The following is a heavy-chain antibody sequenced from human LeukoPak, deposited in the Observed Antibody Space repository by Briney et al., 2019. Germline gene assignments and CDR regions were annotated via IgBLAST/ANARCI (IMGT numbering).Heavy chain of an antibody. CDR2: MRYDGSYK. J-gene: IGHJ4*02. CDR3: ARAEQQLVRAAFFDY. CDR1: GFTFRSYG. V-gene: IGHV3-30*02. D-gene: IGHD6-13*01. Sequence: GGSLRLSCAASGFTFRSYGMHWVRQAPGKGLEWVTFMRYDGSYKHYADSVKGRFTISRDNSKNTLYLQMNSLRVEDTAVYYCARAEQQLVRAAFFDYWGQGTLVTVSS.